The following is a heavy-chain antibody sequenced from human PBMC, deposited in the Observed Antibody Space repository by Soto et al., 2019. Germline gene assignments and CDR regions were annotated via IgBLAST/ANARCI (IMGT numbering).Heavy chain of an antibody. D-gene: IGHD3-3*01. V-gene: IGHV5-51*01. CDR3: ARHRSVLDRPYGMDV. J-gene: IGHJ6*02. CDR2: IYPGDSDT. Sequence: PGEALKISCKGSGYSFTSYWIGWVRQMPGKGLEWMGIIYPGDSDTRYSPSFQGQVTISADKSISTAYLQWSSLKASDTAMYYCARHRSVLDRPYGMDVWGQGTKVTVSS. CDR1: GYSFTSYW.